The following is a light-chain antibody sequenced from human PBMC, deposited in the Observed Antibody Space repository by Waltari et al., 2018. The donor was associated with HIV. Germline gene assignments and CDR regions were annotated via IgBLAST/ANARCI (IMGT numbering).Light chain of an antibody. Sequence: EIVLTQSPGTLSLSPGERATLSCRASQSVSSSYLAWYQQKPGQAPRLLIYGASSRATGIPDRFSGSGSGTDFTLTISRLEPEDFAVYYCQQYHRIPGTFGQGTKVEIK. CDR2: GAS. CDR3: QQYHRIPGT. V-gene: IGKV3-20*01. J-gene: IGKJ1*01. CDR1: QSVSSSY.